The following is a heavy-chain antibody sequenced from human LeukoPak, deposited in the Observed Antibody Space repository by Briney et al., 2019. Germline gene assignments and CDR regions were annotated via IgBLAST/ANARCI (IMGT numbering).Heavy chain of an antibody. V-gene: IGHV4-59*01. CDR1: GGSISSYY. CDR3: ARGTDLNFDY. CDR2: IYYSGST. Sequence: SETLSLTCTVPGGSISSYYWSWIRQPPGKGLEWIGYIYYSGSTNYNPSLKSRVTISVDTSKNQFSLKLSSVTAADTAVYYCARGTDLNFDYWGQGTLVTVSS. D-gene: IGHD4-17*01. J-gene: IGHJ4*02.